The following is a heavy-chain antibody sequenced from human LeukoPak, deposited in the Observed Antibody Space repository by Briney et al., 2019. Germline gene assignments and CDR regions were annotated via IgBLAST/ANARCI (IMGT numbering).Heavy chain of an antibody. J-gene: IGHJ4*02. CDR3: AREESGYCNGGSCPFYFDS. Sequence: SETLSLTRTVSGGSISSYYWSWIRQPAGKGLEWIGRIYTSGDTNYNPSLTSRVTMSVDTSKNQSSLRLNSVTAADTAVYYCAREESGYCNGGSCPFYFDSWGQGTLVTVSS. D-gene: IGHD2-15*01. CDR1: GGSISSYY. V-gene: IGHV4-4*07. CDR2: IYTSGDT.